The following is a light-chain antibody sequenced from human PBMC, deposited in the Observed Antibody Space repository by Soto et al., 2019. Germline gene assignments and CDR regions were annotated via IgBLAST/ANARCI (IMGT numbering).Light chain of an antibody. J-gene: IGKJ4*01. CDR1: QTVSRYY. Sequence: VLTQSPATLSLSPGGRAILSCRASQTVSRYYLSWYQKKPGQPPRLLIYGASTRATGVPDRFSGSGSGAEFPLTISRLQSADLAAYDCHQALPFGGGTTVE. CDR3: HQALP. CDR2: GAS. V-gene: IGKV3D-7*01.